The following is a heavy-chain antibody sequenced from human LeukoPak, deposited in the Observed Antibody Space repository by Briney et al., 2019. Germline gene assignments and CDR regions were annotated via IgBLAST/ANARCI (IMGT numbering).Heavy chain of an antibody. CDR1: GYSFTGYD. Sequence: GASVKVSCKASGYSFTGYDMHWVRQAPGQGLEWMGGINLISGGTNYAQKFQGRVTMTRDTSISTAYMELSSLRSDDTAVYYCARAYKHVQGAPENWFDPWGQGTLVTVSS. J-gene: IGHJ5*02. CDR3: ARAYKHVQGAPENWFDP. CDR2: INLISGGT. D-gene: IGHD1-1*01. V-gene: IGHV1-2*02.